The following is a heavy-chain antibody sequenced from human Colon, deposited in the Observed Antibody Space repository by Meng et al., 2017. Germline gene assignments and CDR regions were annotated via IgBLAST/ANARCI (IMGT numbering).Heavy chain of an antibody. CDR1: GGSISSCDYY. V-gene: IGHV4-30-4*01. J-gene: IGHJ5*02. D-gene: IGHD6-19*01. Sequence: QLQLQESGPGLVKPSQTLSLTCTVSGGSISSCDYYWSWVRQPPGKGLEWIGYIYYSGSTYYNPSLKSRLTISVDTSKKQFSLKLSSVTAADTAVYYCARESVAGTHWFDPWGQGTLVTVSS. CDR2: IYYSGST. CDR3: ARESVAGTHWFDP.